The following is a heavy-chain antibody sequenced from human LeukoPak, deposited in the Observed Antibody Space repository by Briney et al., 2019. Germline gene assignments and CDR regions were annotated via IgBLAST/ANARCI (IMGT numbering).Heavy chain of an antibody. J-gene: IGHJ4*02. D-gene: IGHD3-22*01. CDR3: APQQTDSSGYFPVDY. CDR2: ISGSGHRT. Sequence: GGSLRLSCAASGFTFSSYGVSWVRQAPGKGLEWVSGISGSGHRTYYADSVKGRFTISRDNSKNTLYLQMNSLRAEDTAVYYCAPQQTDSSGYFPVDYWGQGTLVTVSS. CDR1: GFTFSSYG. V-gene: IGHV3-23*01.